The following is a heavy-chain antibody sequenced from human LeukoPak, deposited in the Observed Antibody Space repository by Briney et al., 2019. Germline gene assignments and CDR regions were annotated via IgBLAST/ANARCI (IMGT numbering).Heavy chain of an antibody. CDR2: ISRDGGSI. J-gene: IGHJ4*02. CDR1: GFTFVDYT. Sequence: GRSLRVSCVACGFTFVDYTMHWGRHALGKGLEWVSSISRDGGSINYVDSVKGRFTIARDEAKNPLYPQMNSLRAEDTALYFCAKDRGYGSGTYFDPGGQRPLITVSS. V-gene: IGHV3-9*01. D-gene: IGHD3-10*01. CDR3: AKDRGYGSGTYFDP.